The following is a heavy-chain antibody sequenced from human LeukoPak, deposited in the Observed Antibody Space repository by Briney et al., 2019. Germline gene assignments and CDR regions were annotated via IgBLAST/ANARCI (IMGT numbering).Heavy chain of an antibody. CDR2: ISAYNGNT. J-gene: IGHJ4*02. D-gene: IGHD6-13*01. CDR3: ARMGRPGIAAAGTSSMDY. V-gene: IGHV1-18*01. CDR1: GYTFTSYG. Sequence: ASVKVSCKASGYTFTSYGISWVRQAPGQGLELMGWISAYNGNTNYAQKLQGRVTITSDTTTSTDYMELRRLRSDDTAVYYCARMGRPGIAAAGTSSMDYWGQGTLVTVSS.